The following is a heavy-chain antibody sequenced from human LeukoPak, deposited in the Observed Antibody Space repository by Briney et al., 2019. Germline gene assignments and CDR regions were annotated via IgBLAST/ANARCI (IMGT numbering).Heavy chain of an antibody. CDR1: GYTFPSYG. D-gene: IGHD3-9*01. J-gene: IGHJ6*02. CDR2: ISAYNGNT. Sequence: ASVKVSCKASGYTFPSYGISWVRPAPGQGLEWMGWISAYNGNTNYAQKLQGRVTMTTDTSTSTAHMELSSLRSEDTAVYYCAREFTIPNGMDVWGQGTTVTVSS. V-gene: IGHV1-18*01. CDR3: AREFTIPNGMDV.